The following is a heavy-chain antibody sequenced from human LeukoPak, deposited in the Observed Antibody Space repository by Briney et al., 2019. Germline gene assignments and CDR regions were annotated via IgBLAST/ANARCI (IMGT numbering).Heavy chain of an antibody. V-gene: IGHV3-21*01. J-gene: IGHJ4*02. Sequence: GGSLRLSCAVSGFTVSSNYLSWVRQAPGKGLEWVSSINNDGSYIYYAGSVKGRFTISRDNAKNSLYLRLNSLRVEDTAVYYCARDPTHYLRYGYFDYWGQGTLVTVSS. CDR2: INNDGSYI. CDR1: GFTVSSNY. CDR3: ARDPTHYLRYGYFDY. D-gene: IGHD3-9*01.